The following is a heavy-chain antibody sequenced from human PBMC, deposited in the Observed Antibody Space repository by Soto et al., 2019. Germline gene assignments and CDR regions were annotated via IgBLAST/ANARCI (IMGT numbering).Heavy chain of an antibody. CDR3: ANSWSTRYSYYYMDV. CDR2: ISGSGGST. CDR1: GFTFSSYA. Sequence: GGSLRLSCAASGFTFSSYAMILVRQAQGKGLEWVSAISGSGGSTYYADSVKGRFTISRDNSKNTLYLQMNSLRAEDTAVYYCANSWSTRYSYYYMDVWGKGTTVTVSS. J-gene: IGHJ6*03. V-gene: IGHV3-23*01. D-gene: IGHD2-15*01.